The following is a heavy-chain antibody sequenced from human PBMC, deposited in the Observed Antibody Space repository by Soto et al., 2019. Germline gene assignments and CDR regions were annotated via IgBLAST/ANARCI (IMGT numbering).Heavy chain of an antibody. V-gene: IGHV4-30-2*01. CDR3: ARVPGP. Sequence: SETLSVTCAVSGGSISSGGYSWSWIRQPPGKGLEWIGYIYHSGSTYYNPSLRSRVTISVDRSKNQFSLKLSSVTAADTAVYYCARVPGPWGQGTLVTSPQ. J-gene: IGHJ5*02. CDR1: GGSISSGGYS. CDR2: IYHSGST.